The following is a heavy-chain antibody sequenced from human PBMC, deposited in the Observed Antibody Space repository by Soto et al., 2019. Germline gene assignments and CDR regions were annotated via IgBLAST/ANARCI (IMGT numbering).Heavy chain of an antibody. CDR3: AGEANDCSSTSCYMTYSGYFDL. Sequence: QVQLQQWGAGLLKPSETLSLTCAVYGGSFSGYYWSWIRQPPGKGLEWIGEINHSGSTNYNPSLKRRVTISVDTSKNQFALKLSSVTAADTAVYYCAGEANDCSSTSCYMTYSGYFDLWGRGTLVTVSS. D-gene: IGHD2-2*02. CDR1: GGSFSGYY. J-gene: IGHJ2*01. V-gene: IGHV4-34*01. CDR2: INHSGST.